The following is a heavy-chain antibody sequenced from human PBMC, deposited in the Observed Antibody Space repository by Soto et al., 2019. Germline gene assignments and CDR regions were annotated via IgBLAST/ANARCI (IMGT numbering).Heavy chain of an antibody. V-gene: IGHV3-23*01. D-gene: IGHD4-4*01. CDR2: ISGSGGST. Sequence: EVQLLESGGGLEQPGGSLRLSCAASGFTFSNYAMTWVRQAPGKGLEWVSAISGSGGSTYYADSVKGRFTISRDNSKNALYLQINSLRAEDTAVYYCAKDDDDYTFDYWGQGTLVTVSS. J-gene: IGHJ4*02. CDR1: GFTFSNYA. CDR3: AKDDDDYTFDY.